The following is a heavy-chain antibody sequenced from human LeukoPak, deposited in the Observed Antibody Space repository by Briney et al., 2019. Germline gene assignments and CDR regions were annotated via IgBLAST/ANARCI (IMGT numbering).Heavy chain of an antibody. J-gene: IGHJ3*02. CDR1: GGSISSYY. D-gene: IGHD6-13*01. CDR3: ARVRRIAAAGWAFDI. V-gene: IGHV4-59*01. CDR2: IYYSGST. Sequence: SETLSLTCTVSGGSISSYYCSWIRQPPGKGLEWIGYIYYSGSTNYNPSLKSRVTISVDTSKNQFSLKLSSVTAADTAVYYCARVRRIAAAGWAFDIWGQGTMVTVSS.